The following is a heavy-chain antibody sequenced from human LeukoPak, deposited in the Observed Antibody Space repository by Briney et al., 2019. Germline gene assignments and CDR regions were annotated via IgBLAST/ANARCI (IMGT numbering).Heavy chain of an antibody. CDR1: GDSISSSSYY. D-gene: IGHD4-17*01. CDR2: IYYSGTT. Sequence: SGTLSLTCTVSGDSISSSSYYWGWVRQPPGKGLESIACIYYSGTTYYNPSLESRVTMSVDTSKNQFSLNLRFVTAADTALYYCARILRGYYFDYWGQGNLVTVSS. CDR3: ARILRGYYFDY. V-gene: IGHV4-39*07. J-gene: IGHJ4*02.